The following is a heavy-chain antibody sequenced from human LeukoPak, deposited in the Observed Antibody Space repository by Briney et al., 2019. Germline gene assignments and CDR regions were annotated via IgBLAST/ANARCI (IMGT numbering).Heavy chain of an antibody. CDR3: ATNGGWLQFVG. D-gene: IGHD5-24*01. CDR1: GGTFSSYA. V-gene: IGHV1-69*05. CDR2: IIPIFGTA. Sequence: GASVKVSCKASGGTFSSYAISWVRQAPGQGLEWMGGIIPIFGTANYAQKFQGRVTITTDESTSTAYMELSSLRSEDTAVYYCATNGGWLQFVGWDQGTLVTVSS. J-gene: IGHJ4*02.